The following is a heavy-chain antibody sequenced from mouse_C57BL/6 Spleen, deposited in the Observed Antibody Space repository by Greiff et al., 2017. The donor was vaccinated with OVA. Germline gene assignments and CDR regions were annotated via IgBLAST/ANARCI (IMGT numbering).Heavy chain of an antibody. D-gene: IGHD2-4*01. J-gene: IGHJ1*03. CDR2: IDPSDSYT. Sequence: VQLQQSGAELVKPGASVKLSCKASGYTFTSYWMPWVKQRPGQGLEWIGEIDPSDSYTNYNQKFKGKATLTVDTSSSTAYMQLSSLTSEDSAVYYCARAGGHNDYDDWYYGVWGTGTTVTGSS. CDR3: ARAGGHNDYDDWYYGV. CDR1: GYTFTSYW. V-gene: IGHV1-50*01.